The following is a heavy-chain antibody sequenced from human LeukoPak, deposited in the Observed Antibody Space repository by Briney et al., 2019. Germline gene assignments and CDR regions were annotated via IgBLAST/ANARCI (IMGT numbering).Heavy chain of an antibody. V-gene: IGHV3-66*01. CDR3: ASKLTTGS. CDR2: IYSAGTT. D-gene: IGHD4-17*01. CDR1: GFTVSSNY. J-gene: IGHJ5*02. Sequence: GGSLRLSCLVSGFTVSSNYMSWVRQTPGKGLEWVSVIYSAGTTKYADSVKGRFTIYRDTSKNTLYLQMNSLRVEDTAVYYCASKLTTGSWGQGTLVTVSS.